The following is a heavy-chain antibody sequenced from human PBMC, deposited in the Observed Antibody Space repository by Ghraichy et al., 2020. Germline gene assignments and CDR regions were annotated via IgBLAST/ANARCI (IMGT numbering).Heavy chain of an antibody. CDR2: TYYRSKWSS. CDR1: GDSMSTNGVA. CDR3: ARGKYSTFDY. Sequence: SETLSPTCAISGDSMSTNGVAWNWIRQSPSRGLEWLGRTYYRSKWSSDSAISVKSRITVSPDTSKNQFSLQLNSVTPEDTAVYFCARGKYSTFDYWGQGTLVTVSS. D-gene: IGHD6-13*01. V-gene: IGHV6-1*01. J-gene: IGHJ4*02.